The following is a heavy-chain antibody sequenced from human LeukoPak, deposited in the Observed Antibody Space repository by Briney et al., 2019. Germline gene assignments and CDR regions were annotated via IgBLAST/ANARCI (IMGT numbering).Heavy chain of an antibody. J-gene: IGHJ5*02. D-gene: IGHD2-21*02. V-gene: IGHV4-4*02. CDR1: GGSISSSNW. CDR3: AGRFCDGDCYTNWFDH. Sequence: KASETLSLTCVVSGGSISSSNWWGWVRQPPGKGLEWIGEINHSGSTNYNPSLKSRVTISVDTSKNQFSLKMRSVTAADTAVFYCAGRFCDGDCYTNWFDHWGQGTRVTASS. CDR2: INHSGST.